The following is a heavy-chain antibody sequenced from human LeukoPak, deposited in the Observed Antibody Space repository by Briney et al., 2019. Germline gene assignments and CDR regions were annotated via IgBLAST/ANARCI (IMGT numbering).Heavy chain of an antibody. D-gene: IGHD3-10*01. CDR3: ARIWFGESYNWFDP. Sequence: SETLSLTCTVSGGSISSSSYYWGWIRQPPGKGLEWIGSIYYSGSTYYNPSLKSRVTISVDTSKNQFSLKPSSVTAADTAVYYCARIWFGESYNWFDPWGQGTLVTVSS. J-gene: IGHJ5*02. V-gene: IGHV4-39*01. CDR1: GGSISSSSYY. CDR2: IYYSGST.